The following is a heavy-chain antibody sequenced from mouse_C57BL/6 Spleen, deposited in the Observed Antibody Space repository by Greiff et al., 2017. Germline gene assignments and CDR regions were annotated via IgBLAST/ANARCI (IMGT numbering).Heavy chain of an antibody. CDR2: IRNKANGYTT. CDR1: GFTFTDYY. D-gene: IGHD1-1*01. CDR3: ARYIYYYGSSYAMDY. J-gene: IGHJ4*01. Sequence: EVQLVESGGGLVQPGGSLSLSCAASGFTFTDYYMSWVRQPPGKALEWLGFIRNKANGYTTEYSASVKGRFTISRDNSQSILYLQMNALRAEDSATYYCARYIYYYGSSYAMDYWGQGTSVTVSS. V-gene: IGHV7-3*01.